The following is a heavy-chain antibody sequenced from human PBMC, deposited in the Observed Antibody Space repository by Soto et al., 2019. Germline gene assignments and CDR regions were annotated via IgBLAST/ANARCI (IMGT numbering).Heavy chain of an antibody. Sequence: QVQLVQSRGEVKKPGASVKVSCKTSGYSFTTYRISWVRQAPGQGLEWMGWISGYNGNTNYAQNLQGRVTMTTDTSTSTAYMELRSLRSDDTAVYYCAREGPSPYYYYGMDVWGQRSTVTVSS. V-gene: IGHV1-18*01. CDR1: GYSFTTYR. CDR2: ISGYNGNT. D-gene: IGHD6-6*01. CDR3: AREGPSPYYYYGMDV. J-gene: IGHJ6*02.